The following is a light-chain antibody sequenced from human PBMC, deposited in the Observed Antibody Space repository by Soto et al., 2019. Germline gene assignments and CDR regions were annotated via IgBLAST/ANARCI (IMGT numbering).Light chain of an antibody. Sequence: EIVLTQSPGTLSLSPGERATLSCRASQSVSSYLAWYQQKPGQAPRLLIYGASRRATGIPDRFSGSGSGTDFTLTISRLEPEDFAVYYCQQYGNSWTFGQGTKVDIK. CDR3: QQYGNSWT. J-gene: IGKJ1*01. CDR2: GAS. CDR1: QSVSSY. V-gene: IGKV3-20*01.